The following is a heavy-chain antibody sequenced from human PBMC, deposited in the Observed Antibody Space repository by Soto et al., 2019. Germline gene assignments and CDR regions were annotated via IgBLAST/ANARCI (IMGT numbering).Heavy chain of an antibody. Sequence: SETLSLTCAVSGGSISSSNWWSLVRQPPGKGLEWIGEIYHSGSTNYNPSLKSRVTISVDTSKNQFSLKLSSVTAADTAVYYCARALYCSGHSCSPLRGMDVWGQGHMVT. CDR1: GGSISSSNW. CDR3: ARALYCSGHSCSPLRGMDV. J-gene: IGHJ6*02. D-gene: IGHD2-15*01. CDR2: IYHSGST. V-gene: IGHV4-4*02.